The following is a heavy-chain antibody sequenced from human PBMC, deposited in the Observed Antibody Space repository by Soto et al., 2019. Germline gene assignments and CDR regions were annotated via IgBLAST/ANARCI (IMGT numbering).Heavy chain of an antibody. CDR2: IWYDGSNK. CDR3: ARGLVRGVLGYFDY. J-gene: IGHJ4*02. CDR1: GFTLSSYG. V-gene: IGHV3-33*01. Sequence: QVQLVESGGGVVQPGRSLRLSCAASGFTLSSYGMQWVRQAPGKGLEWVAVIWYDGSNKYYADSVKGRFTISRDNSKNTLYLQMNSLRAEDTAVYYCARGLVRGVLGYFDYWGQGTLVTVSS. D-gene: IGHD3-10*01.